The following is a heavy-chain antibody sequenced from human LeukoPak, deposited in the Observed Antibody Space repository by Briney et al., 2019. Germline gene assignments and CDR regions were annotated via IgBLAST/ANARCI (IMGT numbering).Heavy chain of an antibody. V-gene: IGHV4-34*01. CDR2: INHSGST. CDR1: GGAFSGYY. D-gene: IGHD4-17*01. J-gene: IGHJ4*02. CDR3: ARGPYGDYFLFDY. Sequence: PSETLSLTCAVYGGAFSGYYWSWIRQPPGKGLEWIGEINHSGSTNYNPSLKSRVTISVDTSKNQFSLKLSSVTAADTAVYYCARGPYGDYFLFDYWGQGTLVTVSS.